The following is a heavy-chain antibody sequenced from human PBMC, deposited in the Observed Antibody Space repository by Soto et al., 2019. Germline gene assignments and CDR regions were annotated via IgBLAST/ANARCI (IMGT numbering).Heavy chain of an antibody. CDR3: ARLASLMHSGRYFRPVYY. CDR1: GGSISSYY. J-gene: IGHJ4*02. Sequence: PSETLSLTCTVSGGSISSYYWSWIRQPPGKGLEWIGYIYYSGSTNYNPSLKSRVTISVDTSKTQFSLKLSSVTAADPAVYYCARLASLMHSGRYFRPVYYWGEGTLVTVSS. V-gene: IGHV4-59*08. CDR2: IYYSGST. D-gene: IGHD1-26*01.